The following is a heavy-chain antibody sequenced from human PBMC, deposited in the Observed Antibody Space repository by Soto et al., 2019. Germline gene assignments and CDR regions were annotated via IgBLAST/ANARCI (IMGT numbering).Heavy chain of an antibody. CDR3: ATNTATAPYYFDY. Sequence: GGSLRLSCAASGFTVSSKKMSWVRQAPGKGLEWVSVSYSGGDTYYADSVRGRFTISRDNPKNALYLQMNTLRADDTAVYYCATNTATAPYYFDYWGLGTLVTVSS. CDR1: GFTVSSKK. J-gene: IGHJ4*02. V-gene: IGHV3-53*01. D-gene: IGHD5-18*01. CDR2: SYSGGDT.